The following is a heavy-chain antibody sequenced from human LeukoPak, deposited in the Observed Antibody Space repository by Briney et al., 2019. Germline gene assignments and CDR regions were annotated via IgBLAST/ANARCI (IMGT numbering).Heavy chain of an antibody. CDR3: ARYPLAYGDYGPNWFDP. D-gene: IGHD4-17*01. J-gene: IGHJ5*02. CDR2: IFYSGST. Sequence: SETLSLTCTVSGGSISTSNYYWGWIRQPPGKGLEWIGNIFYSGSTNYNPSLKSRVTISVDTSKNQFSLKLSSVTAADTAVYYCARYPLAYGDYGPNWFDPWGQGTLVTVSS. CDR1: GGSISTSNYY. V-gene: IGHV4-61*05.